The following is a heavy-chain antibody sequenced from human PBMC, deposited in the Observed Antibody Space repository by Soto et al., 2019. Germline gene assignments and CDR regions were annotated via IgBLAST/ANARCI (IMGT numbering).Heavy chain of an antibody. CDR1: GASICSGGW. V-gene: IGHV4-4*02. Sequence: QVHLQESGPGLVKPSETLSLTCAVSGASICSGGWWSWVRQPPGKGLEWIAEIFHDGNTNYSPSLKSRVTISVDKSQNQFSLNVYSVTAADPAGYYCARHEGWTGPDQWGQGTLVTVSS. J-gene: IGHJ5*02. D-gene: IGHD2-8*02. CDR2: IFHDGNT. CDR3: ARHEGWTGPDQ.